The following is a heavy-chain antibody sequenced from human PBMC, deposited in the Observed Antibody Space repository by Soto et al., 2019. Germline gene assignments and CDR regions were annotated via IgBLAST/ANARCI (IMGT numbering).Heavy chain of an antibody. V-gene: IGHV4-30-2*01. Sequence: TSETLSLTCAFSGFSISSGGYSLSWIRQPPGKGLEWIGYIYHSGSTYYNPSLKSRVTISVDRSKNQFSLKLSSVTAADTAVYYCARIRDSGSYWYFDYWGQGTLVTVSS. CDR3: ARIRDSGSYWYFDY. CDR2: IYHSGST. CDR1: GFSISSGGYS. D-gene: IGHD1-26*01. J-gene: IGHJ4*02.